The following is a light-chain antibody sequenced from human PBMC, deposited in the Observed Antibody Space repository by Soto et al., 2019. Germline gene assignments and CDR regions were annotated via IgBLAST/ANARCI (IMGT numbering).Light chain of an antibody. CDR1: SSDVGGYNY. J-gene: IGLJ2*01. CDR2: DVS. Sequence: QSALTQPRSVSGSPGQSVTISCTGTSSDVGGYNYVSWYQQHPGNAPKLMIYDVSKRPSVVPDRFSCSKSGNTASLTISGLQAEDEADYYCCSYAGSYTFVFGGGTKLTVL. V-gene: IGLV2-11*01. CDR3: CSYAGSYTFV.